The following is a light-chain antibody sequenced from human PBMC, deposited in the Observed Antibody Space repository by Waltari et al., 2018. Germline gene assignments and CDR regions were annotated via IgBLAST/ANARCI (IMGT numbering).Light chain of an antibody. J-gene: IGLJ2*01. CDR1: SSDVGNYKR. CDR3: SSYAGSSKGV. CDR2: AVS. V-gene: IGLV2-23*02. Sequence: QSALTQPASVSGSPGQSITISCTGTSSDVGNYKRVSWYQQHTGKAPKLMIYAVSKRPSGVAVRFSGSKSGDRASLTIAGLQPEDEAEYFCSSYAGSSKGVFGGGTKVTVL.